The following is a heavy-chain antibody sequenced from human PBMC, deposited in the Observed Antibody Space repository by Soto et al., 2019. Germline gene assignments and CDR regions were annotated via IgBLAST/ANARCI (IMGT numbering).Heavy chain of an antibody. CDR3: ARHSGSGWHPYYYSYMDV. V-gene: IGHV4-39*01. D-gene: IGHD6-19*01. J-gene: IGHJ6*03. CDR1: GGSISSSSYY. Sequence: QLQLQESGPGLVKPSETLSLTCTVSGGSISSSSYYWGWIRQPPGKGLEWIGSIYYSGSTYYNPSLKSRVTISVDTSKNQFSLKLSSVPAADTAVYYCARHSGSGWHPYYYSYMDVWGKGTTVTVSS. CDR2: IYYSGST.